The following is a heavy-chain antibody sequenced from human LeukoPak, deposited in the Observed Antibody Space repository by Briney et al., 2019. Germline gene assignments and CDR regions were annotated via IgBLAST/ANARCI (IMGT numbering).Heavy chain of an antibody. CDR3: ARDRGDGYNGLLDY. CDR2: ISYDGSNK. V-gene: IGHV3-30*04. Sequence: GGSLRLSCAASGFTFSSYAMHWVRQAPGKGLEWVAVISYDGSNKYYADSVKGRFTISRDNSKNTLYLQMNSLRAEDTAVYYRARDRGDGYNGLLDYWGQGTLVTVSS. CDR1: GFTFSSYA. J-gene: IGHJ4*02. D-gene: IGHD5-24*01.